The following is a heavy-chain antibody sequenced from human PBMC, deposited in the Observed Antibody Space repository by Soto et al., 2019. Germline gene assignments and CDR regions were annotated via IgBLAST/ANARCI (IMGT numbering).Heavy chain of an antibody. Sequence: EVQLVESGGGLVKPGGSLRLSCAASGFTFSSYSMNWVRQAPGKGLEWVSSISSSSSYIYYADSVKGRFTISRDNAKNSLYLQMNSLRAEDTAVYYCARGWLGYCSSTSCLQIDYWGQGTLVTVSS. V-gene: IGHV3-21*01. CDR2: ISSSSSYI. CDR3: ARGWLGYCSSTSCLQIDY. D-gene: IGHD2-2*01. J-gene: IGHJ4*02. CDR1: GFTFSSYS.